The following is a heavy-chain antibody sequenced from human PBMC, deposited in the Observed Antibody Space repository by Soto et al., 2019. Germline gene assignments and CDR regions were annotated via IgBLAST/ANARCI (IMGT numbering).Heavy chain of an antibody. CDR1: GGSISTYD. D-gene: IGHD3-9*01. CDR3: ARDHYVYDILTGYGYYYGMDV. Sequence: SETLSLTCTVSGGSISTYDWSWIRQPPGKGLEWIGYIYYSGSTYYNPSLKSRVTISVDTSKNQFSLKLSSVTAADTAVYYCARDHYVYDILTGYGYYYGMDVWGQGTTVTVSS. CDR2: IYYSGST. J-gene: IGHJ6*02. V-gene: IGHV4-30-4*08.